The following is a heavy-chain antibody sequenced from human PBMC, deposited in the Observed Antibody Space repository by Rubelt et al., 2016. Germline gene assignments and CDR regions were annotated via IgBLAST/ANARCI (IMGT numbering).Heavy chain of an antibody. D-gene: IGHD1-26*01. V-gene: IGHV6-1*01. Sequence: RGLEWLGRTYYRSKWYNDYAVSVKSRITINPDTSKNQFSLQLNSVTPEDTAVFYCARGIVGATGGGSPNYYYGMDVWGQGTTVTVSS. CDR2: TYYRSKWYN. CDR3: ARGIVGATGGGSPNYYYGMDV. J-gene: IGHJ6*02.